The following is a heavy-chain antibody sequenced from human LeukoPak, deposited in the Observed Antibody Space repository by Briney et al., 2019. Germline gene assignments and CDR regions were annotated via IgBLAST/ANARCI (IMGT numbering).Heavy chain of an antibody. CDR1: GGSISSGGYS. CDR3: ARSDSGYDPNAFDI. J-gene: IGHJ3*02. V-gene: IGHV4-30-2*01. Sequence: PSQTLSLTCAVSGGSISSGGYSWSWIRQPPGKGLEWIGYIYHSGSTYYNPSLKSRVTISVDRSKNQFSLKLSSVTAADTAVYYCARSDSGYDPNAFDIWGQGTMVTVSS. CDR2: IYHSGST. D-gene: IGHD5-12*01.